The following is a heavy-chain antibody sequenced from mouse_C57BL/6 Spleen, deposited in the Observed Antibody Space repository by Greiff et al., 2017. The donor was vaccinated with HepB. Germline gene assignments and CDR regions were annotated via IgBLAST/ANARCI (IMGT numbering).Heavy chain of an antibody. CDR2: INPSTGGT. D-gene: IGHD1-1*01. CDR1: GYSFTGYY. J-gene: IGHJ4*01. CDR3: AQYGSSSYYYAMDY. Sequence: VQLKESGPELVKPGASVKISCKASGYSFTGYYMNWVKQSPEKSLEWIGEINPSTGGTTYNQKFKAKATLTVDKSSSTASMQLKSLTSEDSAVYYCAQYGSSSYYYAMDYWGQGTSVTVSS. V-gene: IGHV1-42*01.